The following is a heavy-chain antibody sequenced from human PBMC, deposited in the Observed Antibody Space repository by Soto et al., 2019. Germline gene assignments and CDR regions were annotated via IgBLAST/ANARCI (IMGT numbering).Heavy chain of an antibody. D-gene: IGHD5-18*01. J-gene: IGHJ4*02. CDR3: ARVLRTAVEN. Sequence: SVKGRFTISRDNSKNTLYLQVNSLRAEDTAVYYCARVLRTAVENWGQGTLVTVSS. V-gene: IGHV3-30*01.